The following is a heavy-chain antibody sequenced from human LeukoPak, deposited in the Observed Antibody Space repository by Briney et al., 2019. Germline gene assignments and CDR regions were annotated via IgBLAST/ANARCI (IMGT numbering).Heavy chain of an antibody. V-gene: IGHV3-7*01. Sequence: PGGSLRLSCAASGFTFSSYWMAWVRQTPGKGLEWVANIKHDASEKYYVDSVKGRFTISRDNAQNSFYLQMNSLRAEDTAVYYCARDGGSTGYDLYDYWAQGPVVTVSS. CDR2: IKHDASEK. CDR1: GFTFSSYW. CDR3: ARDGGSTGYDLYDY. J-gene: IGHJ4*02. D-gene: IGHD5-12*01.